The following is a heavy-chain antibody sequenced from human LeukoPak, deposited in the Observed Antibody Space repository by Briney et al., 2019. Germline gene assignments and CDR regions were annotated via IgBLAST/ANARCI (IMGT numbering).Heavy chain of an antibody. J-gene: IGHJ4*02. D-gene: IGHD5-12*01. CDR1: GFTFSSYS. CDR3: VRDETPTNGYDSYDF. V-gene: IGHV3-7*01. Sequence: AGGSLRLSCAASGFTFSSYSMSWVRQAPGKGLEWVANIRQDGSDKYYVDSVKGRFTISRDNAKNSLYLQMNSLRAEDTAVYYCVRDETPTNGYDSYDFWGQGTLVTVST. CDR2: IRQDGSDK.